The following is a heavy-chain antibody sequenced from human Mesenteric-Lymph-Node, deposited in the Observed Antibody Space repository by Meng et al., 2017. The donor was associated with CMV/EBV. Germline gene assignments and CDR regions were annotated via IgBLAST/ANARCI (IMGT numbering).Heavy chain of an antibody. D-gene: IGHD5/OR15-5a*01. CDR2: MNPNSGNT. CDR3: ARSLNYGMDV. Sequence: ASVKVSCKASGYTFTSYDINWVRQATGQGLEWMGWMNPNSGNTGYAQNFQGRVTLTRDTSINTADMELTRLRSDDTALYYCARSLNYGMDVWGQGTTVTVSS. CDR1: GYTFTSYD. J-gene: IGHJ6*02. V-gene: IGHV1-8*01.